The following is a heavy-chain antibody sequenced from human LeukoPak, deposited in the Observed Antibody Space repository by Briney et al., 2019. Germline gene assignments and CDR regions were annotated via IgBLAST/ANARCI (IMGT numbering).Heavy chain of an antibody. V-gene: IGHV1-46*01. CDR2: INPRGGST. Sequence: ASVKVSCKASGYTFTSHFMHWVRQAPGQGLEWMGIINPRGGSTNYAQKFQGRVTITADESTSTAYMELSSLRSEDTAVYYCARVPPPYYDSSAYYYYMDVWGKGTTVTISS. D-gene: IGHD3-22*01. J-gene: IGHJ6*03. CDR3: ARVPPPYYDSSAYYYYMDV. CDR1: GYTFTSHF.